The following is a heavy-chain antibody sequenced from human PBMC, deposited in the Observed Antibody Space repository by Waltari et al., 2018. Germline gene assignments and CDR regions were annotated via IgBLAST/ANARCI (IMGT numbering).Heavy chain of an antibody. V-gene: IGHV4-59*11. CDR3: ARLSSGYYYRFDY. CDR2: IYYSGRT. Sequence: QVQLQESGPGLVKPSETLSLTCTVSGGSISSHYWSWIRQPPGKGLEWIGYIYYSGRTNYNPSLKSRVTISVDTSKNQFSLKLSSVTAADTAVYYCARLSSGYYYRFDYWGQGTLVTVSS. J-gene: IGHJ4*02. D-gene: IGHD3-22*01. CDR1: GGSISSHY.